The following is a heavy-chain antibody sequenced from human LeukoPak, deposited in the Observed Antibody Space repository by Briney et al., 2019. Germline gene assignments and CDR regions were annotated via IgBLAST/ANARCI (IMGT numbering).Heavy chain of an antibody. CDR3: ARLACSSTSCPLRY. Sequence: GGSLRLSCAASGFTVSSNYMSWVRQAPGKGLEWVSVIYSGGSTYYADSVKGRFTISRDNSKNTLYLQMNSLRAEDTAVHYCARLACSSTSCPLRYWGQGTLVTVSS. V-gene: IGHV3-53*01. D-gene: IGHD2-2*01. CDR1: GFTVSSNY. J-gene: IGHJ4*02. CDR2: IYSGGST.